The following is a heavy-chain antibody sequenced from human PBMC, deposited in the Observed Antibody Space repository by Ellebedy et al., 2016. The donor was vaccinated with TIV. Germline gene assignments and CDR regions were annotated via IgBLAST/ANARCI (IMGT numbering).Heavy chain of an antibody. D-gene: IGHD4-23*01. CDR1: GYTFSSYF. Sequence: ASVKVSXKASGYTFSSYFMHWVRQAPGQGLEWMGIINPSGGSTSYAQKFQDRVTLTRDTSTSTVYMELSSLRSEDTAVYYCARDSDYGGVTNHWYFNLWGRGTLVTVSS. CDR3: ARDSDYGGVTNHWYFNL. V-gene: IGHV1-46*01. J-gene: IGHJ2*01. CDR2: INPSGGST.